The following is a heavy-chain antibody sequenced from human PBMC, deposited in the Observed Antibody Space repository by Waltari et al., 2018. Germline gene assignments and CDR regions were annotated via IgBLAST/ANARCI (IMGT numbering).Heavy chain of an antibody. Sequence: QVQLVQSGAEVKEPGASVKVSCKASGYTFTRHYMHCVRQAPGQGLEWMGIINPSDDTKAYTQKFQGRVTMTRETSTNTFYMELSSLRSEDTAVYYGARAASTYCSTTSCPGDYWGQGTLVTVSS. J-gene: IGHJ4*02. D-gene: IGHD2-2*01. V-gene: IGHV1-46*01. CDR1: GYTFTRHY. CDR2: INPSDDTK. CDR3: ARAASTYCSTTSCPGDY.